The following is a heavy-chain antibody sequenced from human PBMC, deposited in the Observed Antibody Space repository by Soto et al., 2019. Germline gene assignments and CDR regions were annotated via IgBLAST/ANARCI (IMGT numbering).Heavy chain of an antibody. J-gene: IGHJ4*02. V-gene: IGHV3-53*01. CDR1: GFTVSNNY. D-gene: IGHD3-10*01. CDR2: IYSGGYT. CDR3: ATHPGGGGY. Sequence: EVQLVESGGGLIQPGGSLRLSCAVSGFTVSNNYMSWVRQAPGKGLEGVSVIYSGGYTAYGDSVKGRFTISRDNSKNTPYPQTNRLRAAATGGYSGATHPGGGGYWGQGTLVTVSS.